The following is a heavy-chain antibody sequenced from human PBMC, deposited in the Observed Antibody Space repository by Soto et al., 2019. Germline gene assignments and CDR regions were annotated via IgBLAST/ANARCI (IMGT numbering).Heavy chain of an antibody. Sequence: PSDTLSLTCTVSGVSIRSGGYYWILIRHHPGKGLEWIGYIYYSGSTYYNPSLKSRVTISVDTSKNQFSLKLSSVTAADTAVYYCARGVATNEFDSWGQGTLVTVSS. J-gene: IGHJ4*02. D-gene: IGHD5-12*01. V-gene: IGHV4-31*03. CDR1: GVSIRSGGYY. CDR2: IYYSGST. CDR3: ARGVATNEFDS.